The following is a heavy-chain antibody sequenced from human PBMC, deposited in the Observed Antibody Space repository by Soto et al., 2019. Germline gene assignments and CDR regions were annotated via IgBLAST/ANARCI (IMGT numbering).Heavy chain of an antibody. CDR1: GGSFSGYS. CDR2: INDSGST. CDR3: ARGLLWFGESSLHHYYYMDV. V-gene: IGHV4-34*01. J-gene: IGHJ6*03. D-gene: IGHD3-10*01. Sequence: SETLSLTCAVYGGSFSGYSWSWIRQPPGKGLEWIGEINDSGSTNYNLSLKSRIIISVDTSKNQFSLKLGSVTAADTAVYYCARGLLWFGESSLHHYYYMDVWGKGTTVTVSS.